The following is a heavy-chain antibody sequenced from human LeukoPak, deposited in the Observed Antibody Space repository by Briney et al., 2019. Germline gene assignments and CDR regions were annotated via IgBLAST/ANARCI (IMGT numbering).Heavy chain of an antibody. CDR1: GFTFSSYS. V-gene: IGHV3-23*01. CDR2: ISGSGGST. D-gene: IGHD4-17*01. J-gene: IGHJ4*02. Sequence: PGGSLRLSCAASGFTFSSYSMTWVRQAPGKGLEWVSAISGSGGSTYYADSVKGRFTISRDNSKNTLYLQMNSLRAEDTAVYYCAKGGDYGDYVAFDYWGQGTLVTVSS. CDR3: AKGGDYGDYVAFDY.